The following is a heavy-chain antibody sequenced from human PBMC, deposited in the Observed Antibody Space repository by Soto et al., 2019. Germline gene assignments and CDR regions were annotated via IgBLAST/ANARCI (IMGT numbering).Heavy chain of an antibody. J-gene: IGHJ4*02. CDR2: ISAYNGNT. CDR1: GYTFTSYG. D-gene: IGHD2-15*01. CDR3: ARGRNWSGGSFSALSVGH. Sequence: ASVKVSCKASGYTFTSYGISWVLQAPGQGLEWMGWISAYNGNTNYAQKLQGRVTMTTDTSTSTAYMELRSLRSDDTAVYYCARGRNWSGGSFSALSVGHWGQGTLVTVSS. V-gene: IGHV1-18*01.